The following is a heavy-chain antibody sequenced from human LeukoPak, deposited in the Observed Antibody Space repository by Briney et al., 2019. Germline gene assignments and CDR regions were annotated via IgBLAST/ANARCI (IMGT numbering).Heavy chain of an antibody. CDR3: ARETYYDSYFDY. J-gene: IGHJ4*02. V-gene: IGHV3-74*01. Sequence: QPGGSLRLSCAASGFTFSSYWMHWVRQAPGKGLVWVSRINSDGSSTSYADSVKGRFTISRDNAKNTLYLQMNSLRAEHTAVYYCARETYYDSYFDYWGQGTLVTVSS. CDR2: INSDGSST. D-gene: IGHD3-3*01. CDR1: GFTFSSYW.